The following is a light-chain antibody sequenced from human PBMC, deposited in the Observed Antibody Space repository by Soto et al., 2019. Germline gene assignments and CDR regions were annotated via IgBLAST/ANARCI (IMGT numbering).Light chain of an antibody. V-gene: IGLV1-44*01. J-gene: IGLJ2*01. CDR2: SNT. CDR3: AAWDDSLNGPV. Sequence: QSVLTQPPSASGTPGQRVTISCSGSSSNIGSNAVNWYQQLPGTAPKLLIFSNTQRPSGVPDRFSGSKSGTSASLAIGGLQSEDEAEYYCAAWDDSLNGPVFGGGTKVTVL. CDR1: SSNIGSNA.